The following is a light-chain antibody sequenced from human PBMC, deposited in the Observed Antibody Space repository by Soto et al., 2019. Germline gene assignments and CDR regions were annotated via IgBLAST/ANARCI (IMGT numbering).Light chain of an antibody. CDR3: QQTYTTPEIT. CDR1: QSISIY. Sequence: DIQMTQSPSSLSASVVDRVIITCRPSQSISIYLNWYQLKPGKAPNLLMYGASYLKSGVPTRFSGSGSGTDFTLTISSLQPEDFAIYYCQQTYTTPEITCGQGTRREIK. V-gene: IGKV1-39*01. J-gene: IGKJ5*01. CDR2: GAS.